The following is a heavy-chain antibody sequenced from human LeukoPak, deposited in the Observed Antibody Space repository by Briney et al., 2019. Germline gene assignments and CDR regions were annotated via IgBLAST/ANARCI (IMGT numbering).Heavy chain of an antibody. CDR1: GFTFDDYG. V-gene: IGHV3-20*04. CDR3: ARGLMTPSTNWFDP. CDR2: INWNGGST. Sequence: GGSLRLSCAASGFTFDDYGMSWVRQAPGKGLEWVSGINWNGGSTGYADSVKGRFTISRDNAKNSLYLQMNSLRAEDTALYYCARGLMTPSTNWFDPWGQGTLVTVSS. D-gene: IGHD2-15*01. J-gene: IGHJ5*02.